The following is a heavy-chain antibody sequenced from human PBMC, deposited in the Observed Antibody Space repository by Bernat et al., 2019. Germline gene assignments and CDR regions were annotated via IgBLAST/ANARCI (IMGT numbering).Heavy chain of an antibody. V-gene: IGHV3-7*04. D-gene: IGHD6-19*01. J-gene: IGHJ4*02. CDR1: GFTFSSYW. CDR2: IKQDGSEK. CDR3: ARDGSGWLFDC. Sequence: EVQLVESGGGLVQPGGSLRLSCAASGFTFSSYWMSWVRQAPGKGLEWVANIKQDGSEKHYVDSVKGRFTISRDNAKNSLYLQMNSLRAEDTAVYYCARDGSGWLFDCWGQGTLVTVSS.